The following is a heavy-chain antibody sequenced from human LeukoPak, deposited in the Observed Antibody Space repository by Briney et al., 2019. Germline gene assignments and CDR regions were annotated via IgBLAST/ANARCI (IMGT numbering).Heavy chain of an antibody. J-gene: IGHJ4*02. CDR2: IKSKTDGGTT. V-gene: IGHV3-15*01. D-gene: IGHD7-27*01. CDR3: TTDQLGIVGGHDY. Sequence: GALRLSCAASGFTFSSYAMSWVRQAPGKGLEWVGRIKSKTDGGTTDYAAPVKGRFTISRDDSKSTLFLQMNSLKTDDTAVYYCTTDQLGIVGGHDYWGQGTLVTVSS. CDR1: GFTFSSYA.